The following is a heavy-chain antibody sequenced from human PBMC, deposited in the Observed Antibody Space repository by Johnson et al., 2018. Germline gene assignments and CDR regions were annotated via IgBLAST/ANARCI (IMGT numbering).Heavy chain of an antibody. CDR3: ARDAYYYYMDV. J-gene: IGHJ6*03. V-gene: IGHV3-23*04. CDR2: VSGSGRDT. CDR1: GFTFSSYA. Sequence: EVQLVESGGGLIQPGGSLRLSCAASGFTFSSYAMSWVRQAPGKGLEWVAAVSGSGRDTYYADSVKGRFFISRDNSQNTLFLQMNSLRAEDTAVYYCARDAYYYYMDVWAKGTTVTVSS.